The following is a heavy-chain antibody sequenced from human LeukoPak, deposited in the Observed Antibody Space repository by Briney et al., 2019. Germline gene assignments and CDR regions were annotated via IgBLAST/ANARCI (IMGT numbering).Heavy chain of an antibody. D-gene: IGHD3-3*01. CDR3: AGVGLGEWSVYYFDY. CDR2: ISYDGSNK. Sequence: PGRSLRLSCAASGFTFSSYAMHWVRQAPGKGLEWVAVISYDGSNKYYADSVKGRFTISRDNSKNTLYLQMNSLRAEDTAVYYCAGVGLGEWSVYYFDYWGQGTLVTVSS. V-gene: IGHV3-30-3*01. J-gene: IGHJ4*02. CDR1: GFTFSSYA.